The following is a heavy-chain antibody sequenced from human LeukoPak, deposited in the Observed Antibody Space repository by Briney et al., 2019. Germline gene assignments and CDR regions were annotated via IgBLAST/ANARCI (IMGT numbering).Heavy chain of an antibody. V-gene: IGHV3-30*04. CDR2: ISYDGSNK. J-gene: IGHJ4*02. CDR1: GFTFSSYA. CDR3: ARTVAGVFDY. Sequence: PGGSPRLSCAASGFTFSSYAMHWVRQAPGKGLEWVAVISYDGSNKYYADSVKGRFTISRDNSKNTLYLQMNSLRAEDTAVYYCARTVAGVFDYWGQGTLVTVSS. D-gene: IGHD6-19*01.